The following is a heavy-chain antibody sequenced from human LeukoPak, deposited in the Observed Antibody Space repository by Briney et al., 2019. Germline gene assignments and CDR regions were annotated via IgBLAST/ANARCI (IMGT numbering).Heavy chain of an antibody. J-gene: IGHJ4*02. CDR3: ANRDYYDSSGYHGFDY. Sequence: GGSLRLSCAASGFTFSSYAMGWVRQAPGKGLEWVAVISYDGSNKYYADSVKGRFTISRDNSKNTLYLQMNSLRAEDTAVYYCANRDYYDSSGYHGFDYWGQGTLVTVSS. CDR2: ISYDGSNK. V-gene: IGHV3-30*18. CDR1: GFTFSSYA. D-gene: IGHD3-22*01.